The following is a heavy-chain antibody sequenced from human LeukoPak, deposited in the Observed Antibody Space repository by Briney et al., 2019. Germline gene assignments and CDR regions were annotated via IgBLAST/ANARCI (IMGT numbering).Heavy chain of an antibody. CDR2: ISDSGGST. CDR3: AKYQDDYVWGSYRVLDY. Sequence: GLSLRLSCAASGFTFSSYAMSWVRQAPGKGLEWVSAISDSGGSTYYADSVKGRFTISRDNSKNTLYLQMNSLRAEDTAVYYCAKYQDDYVWGSYRVLDYWGQGTLVTVSS. J-gene: IGHJ4*02. D-gene: IGHD3-16*02. CDR1: GFTFSSYA. V-gene: IGHV3-23*01.